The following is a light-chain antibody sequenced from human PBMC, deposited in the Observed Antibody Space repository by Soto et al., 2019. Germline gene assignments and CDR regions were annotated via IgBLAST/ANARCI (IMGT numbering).Light chain of an antibody. CDR3: SSYAGSNHNWV. J-gene: IGLJ3*02. CDR2: EVN. V-gene: IGLV2-8*01. Sequence: QSVLTQPPSASGSPGQSVTISCTGTSSDVGGYNYVSWYQQHPGKAPKLMIYEVNKRPSGVPDRFSGSKSGNTASLTVSGLQAEDEADYYCSSYAGSNHNWVFGGGTKLTVL. CDR1: SSDVGGYNY.